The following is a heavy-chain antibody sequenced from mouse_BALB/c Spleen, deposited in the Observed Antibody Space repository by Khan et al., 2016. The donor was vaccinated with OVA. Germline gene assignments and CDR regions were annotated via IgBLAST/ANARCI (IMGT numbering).Heavy chain of an antibody. CDR1: GFSLTNYG. Sequence: QVQLKESGPGLVVPSQSLSITCTISGFSLTNYGVHWVRQPPGKGLEWLVVIWSDGSTTYNSDLKSRLNISKDNSKSHVFLKMNMLQTDDTAMYYCARQPYYHYNIMDYWGQGTSVTVSS. CDR3: ARQPYYHYNIMDY. V-gene: IGHV2-6-1*01. J-gene: IGHJ4*01. CDR2: IWSDGST. D-gene: IGHD2-10*01.